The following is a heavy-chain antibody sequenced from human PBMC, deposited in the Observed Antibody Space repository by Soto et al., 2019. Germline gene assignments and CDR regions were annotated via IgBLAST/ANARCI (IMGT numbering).Heavy chain of an antibody. CDR2: ISGSGGST. D-gene: IGHD3-3*01. CDR3: AKDRSPLTIFGVVIILGDAFDI. J-gene: IGHJ3*02. Sequence: GGSPRLSCAASGFTFSSYAMSWVRQAPGKGLEWVSAISGSGGSTYYADSVKGRFTISRDNSKNTLYLQMNSLRAEDTAVYYCAKDRSPLTIFGVVIILGDAFDIWGQGTMVTVSS. CDR1: GFTFSSYA. V-gene: IGHV3-23*01.